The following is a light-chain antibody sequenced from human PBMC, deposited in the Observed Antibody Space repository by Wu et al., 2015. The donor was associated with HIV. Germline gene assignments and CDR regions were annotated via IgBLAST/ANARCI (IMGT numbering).Light chain of an antibody. J-gene: IGKJ2*01. V-gene: IGKV3D-20*02. Sequence: EIVLTQSPGTLSLSPGERATLSCRASQSVSSSYLAWYQQKPGQAPRLLIYGASSRATGIPARFTGSGSGTHFTLTISSLEPEDFAVYYCQQRSNWPPYTFGQGTKLEIK. CDR2: GAS. CDR3: QQRSNWPPYT. CDR1: QSVSSSY.